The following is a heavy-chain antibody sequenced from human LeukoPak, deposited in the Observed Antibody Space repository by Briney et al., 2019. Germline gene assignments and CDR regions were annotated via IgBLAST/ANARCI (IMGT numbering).Heavy chain of an antibody. J-gene: IGHJ6*02. CDR2: IKQDGSEN. CDR1: GFTFSSYG. Sequence: GGSLRLSCAASGFTFSSYGMHWVRQAPGKGLEWVANIKQDGSENYYVDSVKGRFTISRDNAKKSLYLQMNSLRAEDTAVYYCARNQWSPYYYYYGMDVWGQGTTVTVSS. CDR3: ARNQWSPYYYYYGMDV. V-gene: IGHV3-7*01. D-gene: IGHD2-15*01.